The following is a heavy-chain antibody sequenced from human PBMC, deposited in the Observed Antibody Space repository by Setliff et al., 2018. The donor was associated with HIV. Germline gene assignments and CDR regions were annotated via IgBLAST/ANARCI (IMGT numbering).Heavy chain of an antibody. D-gene: IGHD3-10*01. Sequence: PGGSLRLSCAASGFTFNNYGMHWVRQAPGEGLEWVSYISGSSSYTNYADSVKGRFTISRDNAKNSLYLQMNSLIAEYTAVYYCLSHYGSGTSHWGQGTLVTVSS. CDR1: GFTFNNYG. J-gene: IGHJ4*02. CDR3: LSHYGSGTSH. V-gene: IGHV3-21*05. CDR2: ISGSSSYT.